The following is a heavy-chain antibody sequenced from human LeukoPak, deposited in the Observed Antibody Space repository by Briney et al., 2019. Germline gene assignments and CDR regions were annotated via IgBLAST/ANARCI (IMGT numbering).Heavy chain of an antibody. J-gene: IGHJ3*02. D-gene: IGHD3-3*01. CDR1: GFSFDAYY. CDR3: ARVAQTYYDFWSGDHAFDI. V-gene: IGHV3-23*01. CDR2: ITASGDGT. Sequence: GGPLRLSCAASGFSFDAYYMTWIRQAPGKGLEWVSTITASGDGTFYADSVKGRFTISRDNSKNTLYLQMNSLRAEDTAVYYCARVAQTYYDFWSGDHAFDIWGQGTMVTVSS.